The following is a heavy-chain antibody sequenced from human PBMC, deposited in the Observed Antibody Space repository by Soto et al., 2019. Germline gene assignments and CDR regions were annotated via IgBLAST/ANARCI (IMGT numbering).Heavy chain of an antibody. Sequence: GESLRLSCAVSGFICSSYDMSWVRQAPGKGLGWVSTILVGGSTHYEDSVKGRFNISRDTSKKKVYLQMNSLTAGDTAVYYCAKATATGGGAFEICGQGTMVTVSS. CDR3: AKATATGGGAFEI. J-gene: IGHJ3*02. V-gene: IGHV3-23*01. CDR1: GFICSSYD. CDR2: ILVGGST. D-gene: IGHD2-8*02.